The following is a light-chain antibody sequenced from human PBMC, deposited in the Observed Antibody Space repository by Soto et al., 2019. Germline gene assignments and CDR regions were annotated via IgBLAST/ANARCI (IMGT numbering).Light chain of an antibody. CDR2: GAS. J-gene: IGKJ1*01. V-gene: IGKV3-20*01. Sequence: EIVLTQSPGTLSLSPGEKATIWSGPGKTFTIAFLAWYQQKPGQAPRLLIYGASTRATDIPDRFSGSGSGTDFTLTITRLEPDDFAVYFCHQYGSSPETFGQGTKVDIK. CDR1: KTFTIAF. CDR3: HQYGSSPET.